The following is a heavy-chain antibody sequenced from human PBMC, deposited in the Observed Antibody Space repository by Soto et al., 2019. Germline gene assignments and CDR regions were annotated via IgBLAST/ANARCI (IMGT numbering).Heavy chain of an antibody. Sequence: EVQLLESGGGLVQPGGSLRLSCAASGFTFSSYAMSWVRQAPGKGLEWVSAISGSGGSTYYADSVKGRFTISRDNSKNTLYLQMSSLRAEDTAVYYCAKDLGIVVVPAALSSSSFCPDYWGQGTLVTVSS. J-gene: IGHJ4*02. V-gene: IGHV3-23*01. CDR3: AKDLGIVVVPAALSSSSFCPDY. CDR2: ISGSGGST. CDR1: GFTFSSYA. D-gene: IGHD2-2*03.